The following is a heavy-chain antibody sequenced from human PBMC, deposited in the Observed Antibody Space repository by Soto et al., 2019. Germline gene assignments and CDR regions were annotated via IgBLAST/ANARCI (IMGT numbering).Heavy chain of an antibody. CDR2: ISAYNGNT. V-gene: IGHV1-18*01. D-gene: IGHD3-9*01. Sequence: QVHLVQSGGEVKKPGASVKVSCKASGYTFSSYGISWVRQAPGQGLEWMGWISAYNGNTNYAQKLQGRVTLTTDTSTSTDYMELRSLRSDDPAVYYCARYILTGYYGNYYYYTMDVWGQGTTVTVSS. CDR3: ARYILTGYYGNYYYYTMDV. CDR1: GYTFSSYG. J-gene: IGHJ6*02.